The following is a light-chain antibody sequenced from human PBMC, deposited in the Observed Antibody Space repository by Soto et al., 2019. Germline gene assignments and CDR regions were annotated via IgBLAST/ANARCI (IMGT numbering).Light chain of an antibody. CDR3: TSYTSSSTVV. J-gene: IGLJ2*01. V-gene: IGLV2-14*03. CDR2: DVS. CDR1: SSDVGGYSY. Sequence: QSALTQPASVSGSPGQTITISCTGTSSDVGGYSYVSWYQQYPGKAPKLIIYDVSNRPSGVSNRFSDSKSGNTASLTISGLQAEDEADYYCTSYTSSSTVVFGGGTKLTVL.